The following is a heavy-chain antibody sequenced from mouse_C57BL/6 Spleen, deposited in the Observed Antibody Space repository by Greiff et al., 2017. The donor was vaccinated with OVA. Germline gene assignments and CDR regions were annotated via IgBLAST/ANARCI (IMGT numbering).Heavy chain of an antibody. V-gene: IGHV1-55*01. J-gene: IGHJ1*03. CDR2: IYPGSGST. CDR1: GYTFTSYW. Sequence: QVQLQQPGAELVKPGASVKMSCKASGYTFTSYWITWVKQRPGQGLEWIGDIYPGSGSTNYNEKFKSKATLTVDTSSSTAYMQLSSLTSEDSAVYDCASFYGSSYDWYFDVWCTGTTVTVSS. D-gene: IGHD1-1*01. CDR3: ASFYGSSYDWYFDV.